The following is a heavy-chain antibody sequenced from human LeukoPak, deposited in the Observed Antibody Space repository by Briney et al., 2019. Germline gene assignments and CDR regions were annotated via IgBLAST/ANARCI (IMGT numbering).Heavy chain of an antibody. CDR3: AKDWATPPSRLSPFDS. J-gene: IGHJ4*02. D-gene: IGHD6-6*01. Sequence: PGGSLRLSCAASGFTFSSYAMSWVRQAPGKGLEWVSTISATGGGTVYADSVKGRFTISRDNSENMLLLQMNSLRADDTAVYYCAKDWATPPSRLSPFDSWGQGILVTVSS. V-gene: IGHV3-23*01. CDR1: GFTFSSYA. CDR2: ISATGGGT.